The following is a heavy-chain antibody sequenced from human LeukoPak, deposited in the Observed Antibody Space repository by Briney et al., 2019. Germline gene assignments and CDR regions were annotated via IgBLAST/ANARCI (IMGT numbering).Heavy chain of an antibody. CDR1: GFSITNYW. J-gene: IGHJ5*02. Sequence: GGSLRLSCAVSGFSITNYWMTWVRQAPGKGLEWVANIKGDGSEKYYVDSVKGRFTISRDNDKNYLYLQMNSLRDEDTAVYYCVRQAGVSWGQGTLVTVSS. CDR2: IKGDGSEK. CDR3: VRQAGVS. V-gene: IGHV3-7*01. D-gene: IGHD6-19*01.